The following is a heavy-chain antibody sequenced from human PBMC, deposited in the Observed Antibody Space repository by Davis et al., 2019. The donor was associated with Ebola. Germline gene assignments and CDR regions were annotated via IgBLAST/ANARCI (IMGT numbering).Heavy chain of an antibody. V-gene: IGHV3-74*01. Sequence: GESLKISCAASGFTFSSYWMHWVRQVPGKGLVWVARINSDGSDIRYADSVKGRFTISRDNTKNTLSLQMNSLRAEDTAVYYCARREWAILYYYGMDVWGQGTTVTVSS. CDR2: INSDGSDI. D-gene: IGHD1-26*01. J-gene: IGHJ6*02. CDR1: GFTFSSYW. CDR3: ARREWAILYYYGMDV.